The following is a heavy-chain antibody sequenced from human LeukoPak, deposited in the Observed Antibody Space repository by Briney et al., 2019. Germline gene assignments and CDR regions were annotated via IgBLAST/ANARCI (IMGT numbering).Heavy chain of an antibody. CDR2: IYYSGST. J-gene: IGHJ4*02. CDR1: GGSISSYY. Sequence: SETLSLTCTVSGGSISSYYWSWIRQPPGKGLEWIGYIYYSGSTNYNPSLKSRITISVDTSKNQFSLKLSSVTAADTAVYYCGRRELSGTYLFDYWGQGTLVTVSS. CDR3: GRRELSGTYLFDY. D-gene: IGHD1-26*01. V-gene: IGHV4-59*08.